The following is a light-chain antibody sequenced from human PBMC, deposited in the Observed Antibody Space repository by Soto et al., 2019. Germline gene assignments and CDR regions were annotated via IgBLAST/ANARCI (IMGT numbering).Light chain of an antibody. CDR3: QQYYSTRWT. CDR2: AAS. Sequence: DIQMTQSPSSLSASVGDRVTITCRASQGISNYLAWYQQKPGKVPKLLIYAASTLQLGVPSRFSGSGSGTDFTLTISSLQAEDVAVSYCQQYYSTRWTFGQGTKVDIK. V-gene: IGKV1-27*01. J-gene: IGKJ1*01. CDR1: QGISNY.